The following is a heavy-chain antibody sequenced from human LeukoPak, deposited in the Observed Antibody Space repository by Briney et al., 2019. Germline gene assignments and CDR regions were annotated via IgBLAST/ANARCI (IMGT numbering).Heavy chain of an antibody. CDR1: GGSISSSSYY. Sequence: SETLSLTCTVSGGSISSSSYYWGWIRQPPGKGLEWIGSIYYSGSTYYNPSLKSRVTISVGTSKNQFSLKLSSVTAADTAVYYCARSPGEGYYYYYYMDVWGKGTTVTVSS. CDR3: ARSPGEGYYYYYYMDV. V-gene: IGHV4-39*07. J-gene: IGHJ6*03. CDR2: IYYSGST. D-gene: IGHD7-27*01.